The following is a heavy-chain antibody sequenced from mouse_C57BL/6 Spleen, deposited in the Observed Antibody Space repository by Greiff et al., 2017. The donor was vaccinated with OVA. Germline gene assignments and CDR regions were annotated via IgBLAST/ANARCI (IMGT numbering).Heavy chain of an antibody. CDR2: ISDGGSYT. J-gene: IGHJ3*01. Sequence: EVQGVESGGGLVKPGGSLKLSCAASGFTFSSYAMSWVRQTPEKRLEWVATISDGGSYTYYPDNVKGRFTISRDNAKNNLYLQMSHLKSEDTAMYYCAREGASYGNLFAYWGQGTLVTVSA. V-gene: IGHV5-4*01. CDR3: AREGASYGNLFAY. CDR1: GFTFSSYA. D-gene: IGHD2-10*01.